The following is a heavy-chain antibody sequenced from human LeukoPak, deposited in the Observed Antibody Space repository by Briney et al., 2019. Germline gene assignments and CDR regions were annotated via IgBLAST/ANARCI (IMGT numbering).Heavy chain of an antibody. J-gene: IGHJ5*02. CDR3: ARDREYCSGGSCGGLESDP. CDR1: GYTFTSYG. Sequence: ASVKVSCKASGYTFTSYGISWVRQAPGQGLEWMGWISAYNGNTNYAQKLQGRVTMTTDTSTSTAYMELRSLRSDDTAVYYCARDREYCSGGSCGGLESDPWGQGTLVTVSS. CDR2: ISAYNGNT. D-gene: IGHD2-15*01. V-gene: IGHV1-18*01.